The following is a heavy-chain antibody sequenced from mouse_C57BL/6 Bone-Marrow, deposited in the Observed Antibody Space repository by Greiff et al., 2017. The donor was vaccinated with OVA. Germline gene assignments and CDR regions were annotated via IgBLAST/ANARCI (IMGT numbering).Heavy chain of an antibody. J-gene: IGHJ2*01. V-gene: IGHV1-82*01. D-gene: IGHD1-1*01. Sequence: VQLQQSGPELVKPGASVKIYCKASGYAFSSSWMNWVKQRPGKGLEWIGRIYPGDGDTNYNGKFKGKATLTADKSSSTAYMQLSSLTSEDSAVYFCARSPFITTVVVDYWGQCTTLTVSS. CDR3: ARSPFITTVVVDY. CDR1: GYAFSSSW. CDR2: IYPGDGDT.